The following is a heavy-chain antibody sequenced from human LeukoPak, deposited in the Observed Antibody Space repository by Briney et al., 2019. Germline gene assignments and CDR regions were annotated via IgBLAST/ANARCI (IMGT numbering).Heavy chain of an antibody. Sequence: GGSLRLSCAASGFTFSSYSMNWVRQAPGKGLEWVSSISSSSSYIYYADSVKGRLTISRDNAKNSLYLQMNSLRAEDTAVYYCARDNPGDFWSGYFVGFWFDPWGQGTLVTVSS. V-gene: IGHV3-21*01. J-gene: IGHJ5*02. CDR1: GFTFSSYS. CDR3: ARDNPGDFWSGYFVGFWFDP. D-gene: IGHD3-3*01. CDR2: ISSSSSYI.